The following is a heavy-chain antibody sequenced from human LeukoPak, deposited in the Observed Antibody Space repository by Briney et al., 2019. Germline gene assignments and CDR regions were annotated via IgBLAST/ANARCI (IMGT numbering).Heavy chain of an antibody. V-gene: IGHV7-4-1*02. Sequence: GASVKVSCKASGYTFTSYAMNWVRQAPGQGLEWMGWINTNTGNPTYAQGFTGRFVFSLDTSVSTAYLQISSLKAEDTAVYYCARDKTEYGSGSHQDYWGQGTLVSVSS. CDR1: GYTFTSYA. J-gene: IGHJ4*02. CDR2: INTNTGNP. D-gene: IGHD3-10*01. CDR3: ARDKTEYGSGSHQDY.